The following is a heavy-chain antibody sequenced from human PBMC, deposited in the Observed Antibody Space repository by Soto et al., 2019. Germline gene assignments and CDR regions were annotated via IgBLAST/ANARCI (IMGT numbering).Heavy chain of an antibody. D-gene: IGHD3-10*01. J-gene: IGHJ6*02. Sequence: QVHLVQSGAEVKQPGASVRVSCKASGYTFTNYDITWVRQATGQGLEWMGWMNPDSENTGSPQKFQGRVTMTVNTYINTAYMELTSLRSEYTAVYYCTRAQFEFGSYFGLDVWGQGTTVTVSS. CDR3: TRAQFEFGSYFGLDV. CDR2: MNPDSENT. V-gene: IGHV1-8*01. CDR1: GYTFTNYD.